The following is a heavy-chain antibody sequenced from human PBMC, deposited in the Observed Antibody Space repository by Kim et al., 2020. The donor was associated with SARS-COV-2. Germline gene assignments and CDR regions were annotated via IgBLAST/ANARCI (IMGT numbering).Heavy chain of an antibody. CDR1: GGSVSSGSYY. CDR3: AREVWGVTTLSWFDP. J-gene: IGHJ5*02. Sequence: SETLSLTCTVSGGSVSSGSYYWSWIRQPPGKGLEWIGYIYYSGSTNYNPSLKSRVTISVDTSKNQFSLKLSSVTAADTAVYYCAREVWGVTTLSWFDPWGQGTLVTVSS. D-gene: IGHD3-16*01. V-gene: IGHV4-61*01. CDR2: IYYSGST.